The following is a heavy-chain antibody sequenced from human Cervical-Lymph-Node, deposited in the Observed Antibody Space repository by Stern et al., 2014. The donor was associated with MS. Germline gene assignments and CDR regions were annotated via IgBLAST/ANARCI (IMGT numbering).Heavy chain of an antibody. CDR3: ARAHYYDSTGNNWYFDL. D-gene: IGHD3-22*01. CDR1: GYTFTGSY. V-gene: IGHV1-2*06. CDR2: INPNSGGT. Sequence: QVQLVQSGAEMKKPGASVKVSCKASGYTFTGSYIPWVRQAPGQGLEWMGRINPNSGGTNYAQSLQGRVTMTRDTTISTAYIDLSWLRYDDTAVYYCARAHYYDSTGNNWYFDLWGRGTLVTVSS. J-gene: IGHJ2*01.